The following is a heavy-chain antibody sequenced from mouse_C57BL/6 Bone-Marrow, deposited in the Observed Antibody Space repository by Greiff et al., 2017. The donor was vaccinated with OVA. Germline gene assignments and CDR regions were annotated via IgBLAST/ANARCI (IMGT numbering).Heavy chain of an antibody. CDR2: INYDGSST. Sequence: EVQLVESEGGLVQPGSSMKLSCTASGFTFSDYYMAWVRQVPEKGLEWVANINYDGSSTYYLDSLKSRFIISRDNAKNILYLQMSRLKSEDTATYYCARGGWDWYFDVWGTGTTVTVSS. CDR3: ARGGWDWYFDV. V-gene: IGHV5-16*01. J-gene: IGHJ1*03. D-gene: IGHD3-3*01. CDR1: GFTFSDYY.